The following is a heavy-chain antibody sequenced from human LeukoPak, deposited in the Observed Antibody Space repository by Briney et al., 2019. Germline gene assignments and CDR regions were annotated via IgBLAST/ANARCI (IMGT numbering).Heavy chain of an antibody. CDR1: GFTFDDYA. CDR3: AKDPTRSGELLPNDAFDI. D-gene: IGHD3-10*01. CDR2: ISWNSGSI. J-gene: IGHJ3*02. V-gene: IGHV3-9*01. Sequence: GRSLRLSCAASGFTFDDYAMHWVRQAPGKGLEWVSGISWNSGSIGYADSVKGRFTISRDNAKNSLYLQMNSLRAEDTALYYCAKDPTRSGELLPNDAFDIWGQGTMVTVSS.